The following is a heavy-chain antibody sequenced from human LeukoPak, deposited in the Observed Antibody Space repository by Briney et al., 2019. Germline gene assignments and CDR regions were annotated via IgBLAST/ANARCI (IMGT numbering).Heavy chain of an antibody. CDR1: GFIFCSYS. V-gene: IGHV3-21*01. CDR3: ARVQRGEMATFDY. CDR2: ISSTSTYI. D-gene: IGHD5-24*01. J-gene: IGHJ4*02. Sequence: GRSLRLSCAASGFIFCSYSMNWVRDAPGEGLECVSSISSTSTYIHYADSLKGRFTISRDNARNSLYLQINSLRVEDTAVYYCARVQRGEMATFDYWGQGTLVTVSS.